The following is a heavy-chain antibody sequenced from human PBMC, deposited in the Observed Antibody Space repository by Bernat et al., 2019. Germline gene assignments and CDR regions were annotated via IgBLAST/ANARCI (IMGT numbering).Heavy chain of an antibody. D-gene: IGHD2-2*01. CDR2: IKPDGSET. Sequence: EVQLVESGGGLVQPGESLRLSCAASGFDFSTYWMSWVRQAPGKGLEWVANIKPDGSETYYVDSIKGRITISRDNTKNSLFLQMSSLSADDTAVYYCARTNCNSAGCPLFFDYWGQGSLVTVS. CDR3: ARTNCNSAGCPLFFDY. J-gene: IGHJ4*02. V-gene: IGHV3-7*03. CDR1: GFDFSTYW.